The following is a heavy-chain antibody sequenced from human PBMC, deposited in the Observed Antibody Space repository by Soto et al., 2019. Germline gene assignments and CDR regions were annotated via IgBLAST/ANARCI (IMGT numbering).Heavy chain of an antibody. CDR2: ISAYNGNT. CDR3: ARDSSSSRTGMDV. D-gene: IGHD6-19*01. V-gene: IGHV1-18*01. Sequence: QVQLVQSGAAVEKPGASVKVSCKASGYTFTIYGISWVRQAPGQGLEWMGWISAYNGNTYFAQNLQGRLTMTTDTSTSTAYMELRSLRSDDTAVYYCARDSSSSRTGMDVWGQGTTVTVSS. CDR1: GYTFTIYG. J-gene: IGHJ6*02.